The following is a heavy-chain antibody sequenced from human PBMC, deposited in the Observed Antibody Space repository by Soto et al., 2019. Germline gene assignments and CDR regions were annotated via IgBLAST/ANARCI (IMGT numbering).Heavy chain of an antibody. CDR3: AKKDPGNFPFDS. CDR2: ASTSGSNT. CDR1: GFTFSAYA. V-gene: IGHV3-23*01. J-gene: IGHJ4*02. D-gene: IGHD1-7*01. Sequence: EVQLLESGGGLVQPGGSLRLSCAASGFTFSAYAMSWVRQAPGKGLEWVSGASTSGSNTYYADSVKGRFTISRDNSKNTVYLQMSSLRVEDTAVYYCAKKDPGNFPFDSWGQGTLVTVSS.